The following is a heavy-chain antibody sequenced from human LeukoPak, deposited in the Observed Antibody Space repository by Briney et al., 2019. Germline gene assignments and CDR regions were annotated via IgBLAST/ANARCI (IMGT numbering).Heavy chain of an antibody. CDR2: ISDDGTNK. D-gene: IGHD6-13*01. CDR3: AKDRETTASGTFDF. J-gene: IGHJ4*02. Sequence: GGSLRLSCAASGFTFNNYGMHYVRQAPGKGLEWVAVISDDGTNKNYADSVKGRFTISRDSSNNTLYLQMNSLRAEDTGVYFCAKDRETTASGTFDFRGQGTLVTVSS. CDR1: GFTFNNYG. V-gene: IGHV3-30*18.